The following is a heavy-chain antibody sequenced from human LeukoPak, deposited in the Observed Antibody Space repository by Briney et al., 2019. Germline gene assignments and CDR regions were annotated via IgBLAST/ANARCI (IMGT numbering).Heavy chain of an antibody. CDR3: AKNHQSGGIYYFDY. CDR2: ISDSGDST. CDR1: GFIFSSYA. V-gene: IGHV3-23*01. D-gene: IGHD3-16*01. J-gene: IGHJ4*02. Sequence: QAGGSLRLSCAASGFIFSSYAINWVRQAPGKGLEWVSGISDSGDSTIYADSVKGRFTISRDNSKNTLYLQMSSLRAEDTAIYYCAKNHQSGGIYYFDYRGQGTLVTVSS.